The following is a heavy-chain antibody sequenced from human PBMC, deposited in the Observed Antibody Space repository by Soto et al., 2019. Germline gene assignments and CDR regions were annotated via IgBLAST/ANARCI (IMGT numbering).Heavy chain of an antibody. V-gene: IGHV3-23*01. D-gene: IGHD6-13*01. CDR1: GFTLRSYA. Sequence: EVQVLESGGGLVQPGGSLRLSCAASGFTLRSYAMSWVRQAPGKGLEWVSAISGSGGSTYYADSVKGRFTISRDNSKNTLYLQMNSLRAEDTAVYYCAKDSSIWPHYFDYWGQGTLFTVSS. CDR3: AKDSSIWPHYFDY. CDR2: ISGSGGST. J-gene: IGHJ4*02.